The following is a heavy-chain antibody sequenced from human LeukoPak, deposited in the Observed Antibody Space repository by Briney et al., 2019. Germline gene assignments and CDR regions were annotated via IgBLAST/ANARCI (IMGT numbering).Heavy chain of an antibody. CDR1: GYTFTGYY. J-gene: IGHJ6*03. CDR3: ARDKTAQLDNYYYYMDV. Sequence: ASVKVSCKASGYTFTGYYIHWVRQAPGQGLEWMGWINPNGGGTKYAQKFQGRVTMTRDTSISTAYMDLSRLRSDDTAVYYCARDKTAQLDNYYYYMDVWGKGTTVTISS. CDR2: INPNGGGT. D-gene: IGHD6-13*01. V-gene: IGHV1-2*02.